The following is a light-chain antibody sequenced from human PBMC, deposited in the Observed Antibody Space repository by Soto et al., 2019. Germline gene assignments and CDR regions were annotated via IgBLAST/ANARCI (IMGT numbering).Light chain of an antibody. CDR3: QHYCSSPLT. CDR2: CAS. V-gene: IGKV3-20*01. Sequence: EIVLTQSPGTLSLSPGERATLSCRASQSFSRSSLAWYQQKPGQAPRLLIYCASSRATGIPDQFSGSGSGTDVTLTISRLEPEDFSVYYCQHYCSSPLTFGGGTKVEIK. J-gene: IGKJ4*01. CDR1: QSFSRSS.